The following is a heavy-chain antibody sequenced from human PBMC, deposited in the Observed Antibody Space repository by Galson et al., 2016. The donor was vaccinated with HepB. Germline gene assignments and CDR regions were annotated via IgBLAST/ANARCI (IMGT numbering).Heavy chain of an antibody. J-gene: IGHJ6*02. CDR3: AKGGELRGVYYYYGMDV. Sequence: SLRLSCAASGFTFSSYGMHWVRQAPGKGLEWEAVIWYDGSNKYYADSVKGRFTISRDNSKNTLYMQMNSLRAEDTAVYYCAKGGELRGVYYYYGMDVWGQGTTVTVSS. V-gene: IGHV3-33*03. D-gene: IGHD1-26*01. CDR2: IWYDGSNK. CDR1: GFTFSSYG.